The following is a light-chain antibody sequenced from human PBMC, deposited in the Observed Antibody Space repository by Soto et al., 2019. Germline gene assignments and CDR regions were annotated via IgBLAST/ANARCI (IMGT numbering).Light chain of an antibody. CDR1: SSNVGGYNY. CDR3: RSYKTSKTGQIV. CDR2: GVS. V-gene: IGLV2-14*03. J-gene: IGLJ1*01. Sequence: QSVLTQPASVSGSPGQSITISCTGTSSNVGGYNYVSWYQHHPGTAPKLIIYGVSHRPSGVSDRFSGSKSGNTASLAISGLQPEDEADYYCRSYKTSKTGQIVFGTGTKVTVL.